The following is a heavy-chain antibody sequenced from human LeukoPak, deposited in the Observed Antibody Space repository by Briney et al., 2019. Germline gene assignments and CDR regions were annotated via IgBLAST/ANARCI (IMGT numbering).Heavy chain of an antibody. J-gene: IGHJ4*02. D-gene: IGHD5-24*01. CDR2: IHYSGST. CDR1: GGSISRYY. Sequence: PSETLSLTCTVSGGSISRYYWSWIRQPPGKGLEWIGYIHYSGSTNYNPSLKSRVIISADTSTNQFSLKLTSVTAADTAVYYCAASEFQWLQFFDYWGQGALVTVSS. V-gene: IGHV4-59*01. CDR3: AASEFQWLQFFDY.